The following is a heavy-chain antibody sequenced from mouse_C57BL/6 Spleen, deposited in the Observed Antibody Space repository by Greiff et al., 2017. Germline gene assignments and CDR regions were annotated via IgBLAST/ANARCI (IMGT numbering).Heavy chain of an antibody. CDR2: IDPNSGGT. J-gene: IGHJ1*03. Sequence: QVQLQQPGAELVKPGASVQLSCKASGSTFPSYWMPWVKQRPGRGLEWIGRIDPNSGGTKYNDKFKSKATLAVDQPSSTAYMQLSSLTSEDAAVFYCARGGSIDWYFDVWGTGTTVTVSS. D-gene: IGHD1-1*01. CDR3: ARGGSIDWYFDV. V-gene: IGHV1-72*01. CDR1: GSTFPSYW.